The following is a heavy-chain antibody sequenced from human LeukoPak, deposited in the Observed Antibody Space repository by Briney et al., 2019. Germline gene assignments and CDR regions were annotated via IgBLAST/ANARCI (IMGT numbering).Heavy chain of an antibody. V-gene: IGHV4-61*02. CDR1: GGSISSGSYY. Sequence: SQTLSLTCTVSGGSISSGSYYWSWIRQPAGKGLEWIGRIYTSGSTNYNPSLKSRVTISLDTSKNQFSLKLSSVTAADTAVYYCARELTPYSQPFDSWGPGNLVSVSS. CDR3: ARELTPYSQPFDS. D-gene: IGHD2-15*01. CDR2: IYTSGST. J-gene: IGHJ4*02.